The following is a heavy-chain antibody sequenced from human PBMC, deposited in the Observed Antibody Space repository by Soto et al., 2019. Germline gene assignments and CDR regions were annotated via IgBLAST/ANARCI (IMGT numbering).Heavy chain of an antibody. CDR2: IYYSGGT. CDR3: ASAHRYTGWFDP. V-gene: IGHV4-31*03. D-gene: IGHD1-26*01. Sequence: SATLSLTCTVSGGSISSGGYYWSWIRQHPGKGLEWIGYIYYSGGTYYNPSLKSRVTISVDTSKNQFSLKLSSVTAADTAVYYCASAHRYTGWFDPWGQGTLVTVSS. CDR1: GGSISSGGYY. J-gene: IGHJ5*02.